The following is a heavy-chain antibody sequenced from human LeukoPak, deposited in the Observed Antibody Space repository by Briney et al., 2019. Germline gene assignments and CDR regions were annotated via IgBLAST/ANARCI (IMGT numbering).Heavy chain of an antibody. Sequence: GGSLRLSCAASGFTFRDSAMSWVRQAPGKGLEWVSLISFSGDNTYYTDSVKGRFTISRDNSKDTLYLQMNSLRAEDTGIYYCVGGYDPHYWGQGTLVTVSS. CDR3: VGGYDPHY. D-gene: IGHD2-8*02. V-gene: IGHV3-23*01. CDR2: ISFSGDNT. J-gene: IGHJ4*02. CDR1: GFTFRDSA.